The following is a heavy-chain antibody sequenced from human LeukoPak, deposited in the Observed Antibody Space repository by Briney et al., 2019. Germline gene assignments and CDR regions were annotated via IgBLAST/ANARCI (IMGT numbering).Heavy chain of an antibody. CDR3: ARELNGHSLDD. CDR2: INPSGGST. D-gene: IGHD2-8*01. Sequence: GASVTVSCKASGYTFTSYYMHWVRQAPGQGLEWMGIINPSGGSTSYAQKFQGRVTMTRDTSTSTVYMELTSLRSEDTAVYYCARELNGHSLDDWGQGTLVTVSS. J-gene: IGHJ4*02. CDR1: GYTFTSYY. V-gene: IGHV1-46*01.